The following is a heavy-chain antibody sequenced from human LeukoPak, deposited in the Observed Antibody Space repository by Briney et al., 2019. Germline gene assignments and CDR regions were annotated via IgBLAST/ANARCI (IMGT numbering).Heavy chain of an antibody. CDR1: GVPLSSSSYF. CDR2: IYYSGTT. V-gene: IGHV4-39*01. J-gene: IGHJ4*02. Sequence: NSSETLSLICTVSGVPLSSSSYFCAWIRQPPGKGLGWSVCIYYSGTTYSNPSRNSRVTISVDTSKNQFSLKLISVTAADTAVYYCARLNPYYYDSSDYWGQGTLVTVSS. D-gene: IGHD3-22*01. CDR3: ARLNPYYYDSSDY.